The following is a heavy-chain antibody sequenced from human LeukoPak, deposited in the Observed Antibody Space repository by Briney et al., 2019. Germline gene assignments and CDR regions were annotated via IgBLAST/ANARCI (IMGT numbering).Heavy chain of an antibody. D-gene: IGHD3-16*01. Sequence: PSETLSLTCTVSGGSISSSSYYWGWIRQPPGKGLEWIGSIYYSGSTYYNPSLKSRVTISVDTSENQFPLKLSSVTAADTAVYYCARGRFRIMTHWGQGTLVTVSS. J-gene: IGHJ4*02. CDR1: GGSISSSSYY. CDR3: ARGRFRIMTH. CDR2: IYYSGST. V-gene: IGHV4-39*06.